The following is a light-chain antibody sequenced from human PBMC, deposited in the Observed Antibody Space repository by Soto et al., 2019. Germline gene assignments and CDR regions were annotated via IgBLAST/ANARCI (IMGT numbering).Light chain of an antibody. V-gene: IGKV3-11*01. J-gene: IGKJ1*01. Sequence: EIVLTQSPATLYLSPGERATLSCRASQSVSSYLAWYQQKPGQAPRLLIYDVSNRATGIPARFSGSGSGTDFTLTISSLEPEDFAVYYCQQRSNWPPTFGQGTKVEIK. CDR2: DVS. CDR3: QQRSNWPPT. CDR1: QSVSSY.